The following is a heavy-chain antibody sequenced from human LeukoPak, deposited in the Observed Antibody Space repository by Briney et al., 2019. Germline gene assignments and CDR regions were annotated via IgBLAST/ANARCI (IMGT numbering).Heavy chain of an antibody. CDR3: APSGHSYARFHF. CDR2: IKSRTEGGTA. Sequence: GGSLRLSCAASGFTFTDAGISWVRQAPGKGGEGVGRIKSRTEGGTADYAANVKGSFTISRDDSNNTLFLIMNSLKAEDTAVYYCAPSGHSYARFHFWGQGFLVTVSS. D-gene: IGHD5-18*01. J-gene: IGHJ4*02. V-gene: IGHV3-15*01. CDR1: GFTFTDAG.